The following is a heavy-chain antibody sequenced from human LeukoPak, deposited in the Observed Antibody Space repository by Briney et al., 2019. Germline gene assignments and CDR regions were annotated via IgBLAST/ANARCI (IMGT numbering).Heavy chain of an antibody. D-gene: IGHD2-15*01. CDR1: GYTFTSYG. Sequence: ASVKVSCKASGYTFTSYGISWVRQAPGQGLEWMGWISAYNGNTNYAQKLQGRVTMTTDTSTSTAYMELRSLRSDDTAVYYCARDIPTKYCSGGSCYSFDPWGQGTLVTVSS. CDR2: ISAYNGNT. V-gene: IGHV1-18*01. CDR3: ARDIPTKYCSGGSCYSFDP. J-gene: IGHJ5*02.